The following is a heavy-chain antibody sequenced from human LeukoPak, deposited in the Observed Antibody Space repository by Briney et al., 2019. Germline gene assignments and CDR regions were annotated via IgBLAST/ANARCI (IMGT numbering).Heavy chain of an antibody. V-gene: IGHV4-59*08. CDR3: ARHSWVNGYFDY. CDR2: HYDSGST. D-gene: IGHD4-17*01. CDR1: SGPFYSYY. Sequence: PSETLSLTCTVSSGPFYSYYWSWIRQAPGKGLEWIGYHYDSGSTHYNPSLKSRVTISLDTSMNQFSLNLSSVTAADTAVYYCARHSWVNGYFDYWGQGTLVTVSS. J-gene: IGHJ4*02.